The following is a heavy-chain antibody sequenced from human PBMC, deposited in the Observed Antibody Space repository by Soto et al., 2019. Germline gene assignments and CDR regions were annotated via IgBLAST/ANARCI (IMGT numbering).Heavy chain of an antibody. V-gene: IGHV1-46*01. CDR2: FNPSGDAT. CDR1: GYIFSNDY. CDR3: ARRGMSKIGFDT. J-gene: IGHJ3*02. Sequence: QVQLVKSGAEVKKPGTSVKVSCKASGYIFSNDYMHWVRQPPGQGLEWMGVFNPSGDATHYAQSFQGRVSVTRDTSTSTVYMELSTLTSEDTAVYDCARRGMSKIGFDTWGQGTMVTVSS. D-gene: IGHD3-10*01.